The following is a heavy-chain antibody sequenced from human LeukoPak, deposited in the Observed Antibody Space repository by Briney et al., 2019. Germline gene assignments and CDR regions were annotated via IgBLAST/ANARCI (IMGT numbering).Heavy chain of an antibody. CDR3: ARVGSGSYYHYYYMDV. J-gene: IGHJ6*03. CDR1: GYSISSGYY. D-gene: IGHD1-26*01. CDR2: IYHSGST. V-gene: IGHV4-38-2*02. Sequence: TSETLSLTCTVSGYSISSGYYWGWIRQPPGKGLEWIGSIYHSGSTYYNPSLKSRVTISVDTSKNQFSLKLSSVTAADTAVYYCARVGSGSYYHYYYMDVWGKGTTVTVSS.